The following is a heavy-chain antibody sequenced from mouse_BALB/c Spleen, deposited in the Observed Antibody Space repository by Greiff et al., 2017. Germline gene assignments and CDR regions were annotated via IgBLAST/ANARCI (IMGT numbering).Heavy chain of an antibody. V-gene: IGHV5-6-5*01. J-gene: IGHJ4*01. D-gene: IGHD2-10*02. Sequence: EVKLVESGGGLVKPGGSLKLSCAASGFTFSSYAMSWVRQTPEKRLEWVASISSGGSTYYPDSVKGRFTISRDNARNILYLQMSSLGSEDTAMYYCARLYGTSMDYWGQGTSVTVSS. CDR1: GFTFSSYA. CDR2: ISSGGST. CDR3: ARLYGTSMDY.